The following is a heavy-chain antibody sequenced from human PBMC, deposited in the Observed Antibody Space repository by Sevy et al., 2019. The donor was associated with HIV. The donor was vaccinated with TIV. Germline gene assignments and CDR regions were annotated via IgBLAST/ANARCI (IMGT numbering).Heavy chain of an antibody. V-gene: IGHV3-7*01. Sequence: GGSLRLSCAASGFTFSNYWMNWVRQAPGKGLEWVANIKQGGNEKYYVDSVKGRFTLSRDNAKNSVSLQMNSLRAEDTAVYYCARGGTLVDAALIPWGMDVWGQGTTVTVSS. J-gene: IGHJ6*02. CDR1: GFTFSNYW. CDR2: IKQGGNEK. D-gene: IGHD5-18*01. CDR3: ARGGTLVDAALIPWGMDV.